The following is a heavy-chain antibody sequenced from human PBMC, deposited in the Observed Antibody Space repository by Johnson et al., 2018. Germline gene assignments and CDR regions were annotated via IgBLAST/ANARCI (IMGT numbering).Heavy chain of an antibody. CDR1: GFTFSSYS. CDR2: LSSSSSTI. V-gene: IGHV3-48*02. J-gene: IGHJ6*02. CDR3: YRGSGYYTNYGMDV. Sequence: EVQLVESGGGLVQPGGSLRLSCAASGFTFSSYSMNWVRQAPGKGLEWVSYLSSSSSTIYYADSVKGRFTVSRDNAKNSLYLQMNSLRDEDTAVYYCYRGSGYYTNYGMDVWGQGTTVTVSS. D-gene: IGHD3-3*01.